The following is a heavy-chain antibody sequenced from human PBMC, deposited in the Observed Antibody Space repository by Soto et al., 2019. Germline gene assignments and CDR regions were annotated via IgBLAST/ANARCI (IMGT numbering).Heavy chain of an antibody. CDR3: ARAYTDYYDSSGYQNWFDP. V-gene: IGHV3-33*01. D-gene: IGHD3-22*01. Sequence: QVQLVESGGGVVQPGRSLRLSCAASGFTFSSYGMHWVRQAPGKGLEWVADIWYDGSNKYYADSVKGRFTISRDNSKNTLYLQMNSLRAEDTAVYYCARAYTDYYDSSGYQNWFDPWGQGTLVTVSS. CDR2: IWYDGSNK. CDR1: GFTFSSYG. J-gene: IGHJ5*02.